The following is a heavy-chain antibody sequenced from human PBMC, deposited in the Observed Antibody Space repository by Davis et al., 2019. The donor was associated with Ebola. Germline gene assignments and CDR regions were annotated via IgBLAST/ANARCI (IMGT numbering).Heavy chain of an antibody. J-gene: IGHJ4*02. V-gene: IGHV3-21*01. D-gene: IGHD6-19*01. CDR2: ISGSSTDI. CDR1: GFTFSSYT. Sequence: PGGSLRLSCAASGFTFSSYTMNWVRQAPGKGLEWVSSISGSSTDIYYADSVKGRFTISRDNAKNSLYLQMNSLRAEDTAVYYCARAYSSGWPSVDYWGQGTLVTVSS. CDR3: ARAYSSGWPSVDY.